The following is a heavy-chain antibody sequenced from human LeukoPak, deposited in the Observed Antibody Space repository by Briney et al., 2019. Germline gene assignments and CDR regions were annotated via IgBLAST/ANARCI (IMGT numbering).Heavy chain of an antibody. CDR2: IYHSGSI. CDR3: ARGGISSGWTCWFDP. J-gene: IGHJ5*02. CDR1: GGSISTGNW. D-gene: IGHD6-19*01. V-gene: IGHV4-4*02. Sequence: SETLSLTCAVSGGSISTGNWLSSVRQSPDKGLELIWEIYHSGSINYNPSLARRVTMSIVNSKHHFSLSLTSVTGAGTAVYYCARGGISSGWTCWFDPWGQGTLVTVSS.